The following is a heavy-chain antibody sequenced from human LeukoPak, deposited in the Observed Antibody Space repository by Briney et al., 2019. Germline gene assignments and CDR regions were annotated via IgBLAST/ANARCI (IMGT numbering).Heavy chain of an antibody. Sequence: GGSLRLSCAASGFTFSSYAMSWVRQAPGKGLEWVSAISGSGGSTYYADSVKGRFTISRDNSKNKLYLQMNSLRAEDTAVYYCAKGGSHDYSNYGDYYFDYWGQGTLVTVSS. CDR1: GFTFSSYA. CDR2: ISGSGGST. V-gene: IGHV3-23*01. CDR3: AKGGSHDYSNYGDYYFDY. D-gene: IGHD4-11*01. J-gene: IGHJ4*02.